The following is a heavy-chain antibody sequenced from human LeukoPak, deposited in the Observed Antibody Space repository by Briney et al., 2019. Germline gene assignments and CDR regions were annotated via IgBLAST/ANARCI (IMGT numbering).Heavy chain of an antibody. CDR2: ISYDGSNK. D-gene: IGHD6-13*01. CDR3: ARGSFFGITAASWLDP. V-gene: IGHV3-30*03. CDR1: GFTFSNYE. J-gene: IGHJ5*02. Sequence: GGSLRLSCAASGFTFSNYEIHWVRQAPGKGLKWVAVISYDGSNKYYADSVRGRFTISRDNSKNTLYLQIDSLTTEDTAVYYCARGSFFGITAASWLDPWGQGTLVIVSS.